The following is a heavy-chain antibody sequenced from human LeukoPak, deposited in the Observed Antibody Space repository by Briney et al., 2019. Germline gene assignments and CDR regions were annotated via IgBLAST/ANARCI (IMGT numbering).Heavy chain of an antibody. CDR1: GFTLSTYA. V-gene: IGHV3-23*01. D-gene: IGHD2-2*01. CDR3: AKGTTTSCYSAPDY. CDR2: ISGNDGAT. J-gene: IGHJ4*02. Sequence: GGSLRLSCAASGFTLSTYAMNWVRQAPGKGLEWVSGISGNDGATYYADSVKGRFTISRDNSKNTLYLQMYSLSADDTAVYYCAKGTTTSCYSAPDYWGQGTLVTVSS.